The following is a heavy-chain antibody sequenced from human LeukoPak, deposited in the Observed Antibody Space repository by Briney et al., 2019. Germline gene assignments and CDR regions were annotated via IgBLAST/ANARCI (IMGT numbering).Heavy chain of an antibody. J-gene: IGHJ4*02. Sequence: SETLSLTCTVSGGSISSSSNYWGWIRQPPGKGLEWIANIYYTGTTYYNPSLKSRVTISVDTSKNQFSLNLRAVTAADTAGYYWAVETTPFDYWGQGTLVTVSS. CDR1: GGSISSSSNY. CDR3: AVETTPFDY. V-gene: IGHV4-39*07. D-gene: IGHD1-1*01. CDR2: IYYTGTT.